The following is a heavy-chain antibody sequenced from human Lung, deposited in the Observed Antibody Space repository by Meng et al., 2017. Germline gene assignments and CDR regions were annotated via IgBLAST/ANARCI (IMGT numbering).Heavy chain of an antibody. D-gene: IGHD3-10*01. Sequence: VQLEGAGPGLVKASGTLSLTCAVSGGSISSSNWWSWVRQPPGKGLEWIGEIYHSGSTNYNPSLKSRVTISVDKSKNQFSLKLSSVTAADTAVYYCARGSITMVRGVSVFDPWGQGTLVTVSS. V-gene: IGHV4-4*02. CDR3: ARGSITMVRGVSVFDP. J-gene: IGHJ5*02. CDR1: GGSISSSNW. CDR2: IYHSGST.